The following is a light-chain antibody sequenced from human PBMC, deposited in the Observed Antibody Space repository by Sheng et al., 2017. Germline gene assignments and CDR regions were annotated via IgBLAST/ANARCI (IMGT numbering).Light chain of an antibody. J-gene: IGKJ3*01. CDR1: QDVRSN. Sequence: ETAVKQFPAFLSVSPGERVTVSCRASQDVRSNVAWYQQKPGRAPTLVISGASIRASGVPDRFSGGRSDTDFTLNIETIQSEDFAVYFCQLFHERPLFGPGTKV. CDR3: QLFHERPL. V-gene: IGKV3-15*01. CDR2: GAS.